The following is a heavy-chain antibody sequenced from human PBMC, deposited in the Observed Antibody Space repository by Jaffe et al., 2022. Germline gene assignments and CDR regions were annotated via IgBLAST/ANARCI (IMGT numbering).Heavy chain of an antibody. Sequence: QVQLQESGPGLVKPSETLSLTCTVSGGSISSYYWSWIRQPPGKGLEWIGYIYYSGSTNYNPSLKSRVTISVDTSKNQFSLKLSSVTAADTAVYYCARYNPIPAASYYYYYMDVWGKGTTVTVSS. D-gene: IGHD2-2*01. CDR1: GGSISSYY. CDR2: IYYSGST. V-gene: IGHV4-59*01. J-gene: IGHJ6*03. CDR3: ARYNPIPAASYYYYYMDV.